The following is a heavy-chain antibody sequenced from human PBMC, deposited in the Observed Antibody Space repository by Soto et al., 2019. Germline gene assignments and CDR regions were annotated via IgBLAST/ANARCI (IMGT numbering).Heavy chain of an antibody. CDR1: GFTFNYYP. Sequence: QMELVESGGGVVQPGESLRLSCAASGFTFNYYPMHWVRQTPGKGLEWVAVISFDGSNKYYADSVKGRFTISRDNFKNMLDLEMECVRPEDAAVYYCAGLPGALGAFLYIYPLDGREPLSDVDVWGQGTTVSVSS. J-gene: IGHJ6*02. CDR2: ISFDGSNK. CDR3: AGLPGALGAFLYIYPLDGREPLSDVDV. D-gene: IGHD3-16*01. V-gene: IGHV3-30-3*01.